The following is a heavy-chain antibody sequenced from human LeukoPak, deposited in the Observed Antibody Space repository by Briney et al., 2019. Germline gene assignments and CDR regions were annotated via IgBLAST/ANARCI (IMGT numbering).Heavy chain of an antibody. V-gene: IGHV1-46*01. CDR3: AKSYGSGRAQDF. CDR2: INPRDGST. CDR1: GYTFTNYY. D-gene: IGHD3-10*01. J-gene: IGHJ4*02. Sequence: GASVKVSCKASGYTFTNYYIHWVRQAPGQGLEWMGLINPRDGSTTYAQRLQGRVTMTRETSTSTVYMDLSNLRSDDTAVYYCAKSYGSGRAQDFWGQGTLVTVSS.